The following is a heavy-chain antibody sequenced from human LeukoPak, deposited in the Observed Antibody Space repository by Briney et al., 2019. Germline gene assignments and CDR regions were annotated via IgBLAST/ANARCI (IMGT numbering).Heavy chain of an antibody. CDR3: ARDLLRGWPYYYGSGSTLDY. Sequence: GGSLRLSCAASGFTFSSYSMNWVRQAPGKGLEWVSYISSSSSTIYYADSVKSRFTISRDNAKNTLYLQMNSLRAEDTAVYYCARDLLRGWPYYYGSGSTLDYWGQGTLVTVSS. J-gene: IGHJ4*02. CDR2: ISSSSSTI. D-gene: IGHD3-10*01. V-gene: IGHV3-48*01. CDR1: GFTFSSYS.